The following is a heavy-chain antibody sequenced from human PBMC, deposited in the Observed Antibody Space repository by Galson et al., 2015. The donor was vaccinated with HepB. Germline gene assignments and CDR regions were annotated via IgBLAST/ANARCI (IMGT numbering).Heavy chain of an antibody. Sequence: SLRLSCAASGFTFSSYGMHWVRQAPGKGLEWVAVIWYDGSNKYYADSVKGRFTISRDNSKNTLYLQMNSLRAEDTAVYYCAVAYSGSYAMGGFDPWGQGTLVTVSS. V-gene: IGHV3-33*01. CDR3: AVAYSGSYAMGGFDP. D-gene: IGHD1-26*01. CDR2: IWYDGSNK. J-gene: IGHJ5*02. CDR1: GFTFSSYG.